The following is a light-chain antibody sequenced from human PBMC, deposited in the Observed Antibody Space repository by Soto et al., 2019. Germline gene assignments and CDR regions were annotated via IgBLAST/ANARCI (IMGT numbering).Light chain of an antibody. CDR3: QQRSNWPIT. Sequence: EIVLTQSPGTLPLSPGERATLSCRASQSVSSSYLAWYQQKPGQAPRLLIYGASSRATGIPDRFSGSGSGTDFTLTISRLEPEDFAVYYCQQRSNWPITFGQGTRLEIK. V-gene: IGKV3D-20*02. CDR1: QSVSSSY. J-gene: IGKJ5*01. CDR2: GAS.